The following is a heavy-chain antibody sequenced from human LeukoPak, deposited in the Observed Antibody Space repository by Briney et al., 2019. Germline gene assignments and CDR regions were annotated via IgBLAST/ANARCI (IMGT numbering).Heavy chain of an antibody. Sequence: GGSLRLSCAASGFTVSSNYMSWVRQAPGKGLEWVSVIYSGGSTYYADSVKGRFTISRDNSKNTLYLQMNSLRAEDTAVYYCASITVTTGLPYYYYGMDAWGQGTTVTVSS. CDR1: GFTVSSNY. V-gene: IGHV3-66*01. CDR2: IYSGGST. CDR3: ASITVTTGLPYYYYGMDA. J-gene: IGHJ6*02. D-gene: IGHD4-17*01.